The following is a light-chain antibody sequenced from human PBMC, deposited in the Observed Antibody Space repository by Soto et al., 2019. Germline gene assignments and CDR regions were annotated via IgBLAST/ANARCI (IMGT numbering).Light chain of an antibody. J-gene: IGLJ1*01. V-gene: IGLV2-14*01. CDR1: SSDVGGYNY. CDR2: EVS. CDR3: SSYRSGTPV. Sequence: QSALTQPASVSGSPGQSLTISCTGTSSDVGGYNYVSWYQQHPGKVPKLMIYEVSHRPSGVSNRFSGSKSGTTASLTISGLQAEDEGDYYCSSYRSGTPVFGTGTKLTVL.